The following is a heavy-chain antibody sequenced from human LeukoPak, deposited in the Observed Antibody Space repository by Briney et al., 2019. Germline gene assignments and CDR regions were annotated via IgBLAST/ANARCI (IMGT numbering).Heavy chain of an antibody. CDR3: ARDEVTVTKYYYYYYYGMDV. CDR1: GGTFSSYA. J-gene: IGHJ6*02. Sequence: ASVKVSFKASGGTFSSYAISWVRQAPGQGLEWMGGIIPIFGTANYAQKFQGRVTITADESTSTAYMELSSLRSEDTAVYYCARDEVTVTKYYYYYYYGMDVWGQGTTVTVSS. V-gene: IGHV1-69*13. CDR2: IIPIFGTA. D-gene: IGHD4-17*01.